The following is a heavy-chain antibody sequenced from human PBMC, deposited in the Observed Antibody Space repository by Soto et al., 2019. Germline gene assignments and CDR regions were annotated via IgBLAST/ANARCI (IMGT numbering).Heavy chain of an antibody. D-gene: IGHD6-13*01. CDR1: GYTFTSYG. CDR3: ARDRHIAALGHWFDP. V-gene: IGHV1-18*01. CDR2: ISAYNGNT. Sequence: ASVKVSCKASGYTFTSYGISWVRQAPGQGLEWMGWISAYNGNTNYAQKLQGRVTMTTDTSTSTAYMELRSLRSDDTAVYYCARDRHIAALGHWFDPWGQGTLVTVSS. J-gene: IGHJ5*02.